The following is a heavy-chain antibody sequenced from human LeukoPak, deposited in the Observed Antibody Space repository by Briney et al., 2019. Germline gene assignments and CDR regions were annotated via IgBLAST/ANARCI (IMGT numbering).Heavy chain of an antibody. CDR2: ISTYTGDT. CDR1: GYTFTTYG. CDR3: ARHPYNNASGAFPMGDY. Sequence: GASVKVSCKASGYTFTTYGISWVRQAPGQGLEWMGWISTYTGDTSYAQKLQGRVSMTTETSTTTASMELNSLRSDDTAVYYCARHPYNNASGAFPMGDYWGQGTLVTVSS. V-gene: IGHV1-18*01. D-gene: IGHD2-15*01. J-gene: IGHJ4*02.